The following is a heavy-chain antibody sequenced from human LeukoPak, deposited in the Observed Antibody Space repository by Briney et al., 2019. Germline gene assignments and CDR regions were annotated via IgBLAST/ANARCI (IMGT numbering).Heavy chain of an antibody. CDR1: GFTFRNYA. CDR2: ISGSGGST. CDR3: AKDIAAAGVTWFDP. D-gene: IGHD6-13*01. V-gene: IGHV3-23*01. Sequence: GGSLRLSCAASGFTFRNYAMSWVRQAPGKGLEWVAHISGSGGSTYYADSVKGRFTISRDNSKNPLYLQMTRLRAEDTAEYYCAKDIAAAGVTWFDPWGQGTLVTVSS. J-gene: IGHJ5*02.